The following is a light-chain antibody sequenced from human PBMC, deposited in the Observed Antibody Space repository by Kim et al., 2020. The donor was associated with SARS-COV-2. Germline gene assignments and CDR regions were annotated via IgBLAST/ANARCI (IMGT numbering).Light chain of an antibody. CDR3: QQYNNWPPLT. Sequence: VSPGESATLACRASQSVSSHLAWYQQKPGQAPRLLIYNASTRATGITARFSGSGSGTEFTLTIISLQSEDSAIYYCQQYNNWPPLTFGGGTKLEI. CDR1: QSVSSH. V-gene: IGKV3-15*01. CDR2: NAS. J-gene: IGKJ4*01.